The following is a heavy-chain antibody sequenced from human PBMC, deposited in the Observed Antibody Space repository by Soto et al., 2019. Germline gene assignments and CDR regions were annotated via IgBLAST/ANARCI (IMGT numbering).Heavy chain of an antibody. Sequence: QLQLQESGPGLVKPSETLSLTCTVSGGSISSDIHYWGWIRQPPGKGLEWIGTIYYSGNIYNNPSRMSRATIYMDTSKNQFSLMLTSVTAADTAVYYCARHTDCGSGSSCLGSDNMDTDAFDIWGQGTMVTVS. V-gene: IGHV4-39*01. D-gene: IGHD3-10*01. CDR3: ARHTDCGSGSSCLGSDNMDTDAFDI. CDR1: GGSISSDIHY. J-gene: IGHJ3*02. CDR2: IYYSGNI.